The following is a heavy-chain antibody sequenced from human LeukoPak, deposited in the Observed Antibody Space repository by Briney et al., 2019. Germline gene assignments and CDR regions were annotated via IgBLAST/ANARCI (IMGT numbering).Heavy chain of an antibody. Sequence: GESLKISCKASGYSFTSYWIGWVRQMPGKGLEWMGIIDPSDSDTRYTPSFQGQVTISADKSLSTAYLLWNSLQASDTAMYYCTRQTAMGRSGDYWGQGTLVTVSS. CDR3: TRQTAMGRSGDY. V-gene: IGHV5-51*01. CDR2: IDPSDSDT. CDR1: GYSFTSYW. D-gene: IGHD5-18*01. J-gene: IGHJ4*02.